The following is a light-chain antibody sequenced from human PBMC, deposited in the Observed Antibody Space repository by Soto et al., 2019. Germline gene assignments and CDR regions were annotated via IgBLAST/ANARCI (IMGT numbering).Light chain of an antibody. J-gene: IGLJ1*01. CDR3: TSYTSSSTPYV. CDR1: SSDGGGYTY. CDR2: DVS. Sequence: QSVLTQPASVSGSPGQSITISCAGTSSDGGGYTYVSWYQQHPGKAPKLMIYDVSNRPSGVSNRFSGSKSGNTASLTISGLQAEDEADYYCTSYTSSSTPYVFGGGTKLTVL. V-gene: IGLV2-14*01.